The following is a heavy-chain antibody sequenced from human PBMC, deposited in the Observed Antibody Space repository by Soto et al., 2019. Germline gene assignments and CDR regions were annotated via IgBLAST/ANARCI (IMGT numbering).Heavy chain of an antibody. D-gene: IGHD4-17*01. CDR3: ARGVRDDYGGEDAFDM. CDR2: INAGNGNT. CDR1: GYTFTSYA. J-gene: IGHJ3*02. Sequence: ASVKVSCKASGYTFTSYAMHWVRQAPGQRLEWMGWINAGNGNTKYSQKFQGRVTITRDTSISTAYMELSSLRSEDTAVYYCARGVRDDYGGEDAFDMWGRGTMVTVSS. V-gene: IGHV1-3*01.